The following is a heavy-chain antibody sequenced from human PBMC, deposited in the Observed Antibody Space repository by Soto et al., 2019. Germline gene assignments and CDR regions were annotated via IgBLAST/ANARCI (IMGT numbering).Heavy chain of an antibody. Sequence: SETLSLTCTVSGGSISSGDYYWSWIRQPPGKGLEWIGYIYYSGSTYYNPSLKSRVTISVDTSKNQFSLKLSSVTAADTAVYYCARGDGDFGVVGVGNWFDPWGQGTLVTVSS. CDR3: ARGDGDFGVVGVGNWFDP. CDR2: IYYSGST. CDR1: GGSISSGDYY. J-gene: IGHJ5*02. D-gene: IGHD3-3*01. V-gene: IGHV4-30-4*01.